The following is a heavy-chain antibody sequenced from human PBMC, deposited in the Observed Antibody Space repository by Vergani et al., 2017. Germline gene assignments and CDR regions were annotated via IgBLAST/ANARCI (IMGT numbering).Heavy chain of an antibody. V-gene: IGHV4-34*01. J-gene: IGHJ4*02. CDR2: IRPDGIT. CDR3: ATIGYRRWGYYFDY. Sequence: QAQLQQWGAGLLKPSETLSLTCAIYGGSFNDYWWTWIRQPPGKGLEWIGEIRPDGITHYSPSLKSRVTVSVDESRNLFSLRLNSVTAADTAVYYCATIGYRRWGYYFDYWGQGILVTVSS. D-gene: IGHD2-2*02. CDR1: GGSFNDYW.